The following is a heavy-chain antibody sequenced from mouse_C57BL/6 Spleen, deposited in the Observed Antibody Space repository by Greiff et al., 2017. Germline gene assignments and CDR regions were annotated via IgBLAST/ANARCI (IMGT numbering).Heavy chain of an antibody. CDR2: ISYDGSN. J-gene: IGHJ2*01. CDR1: GYSITSGYY. Sequence: ESGPGLVKPSQSLSLTCSVTGYSITSGYYWNWIRQFPGNKLEWMGYISYDGSNNYNPSLKNRISITRDTSKNQFFLKLNSVTTEDTATYYCARERAYGNSYYFDYWGQGTTLTVSS. V-gene: IGHV3-6*01. D-gene: IGHD2-1*01. CDR3: ARERAYGNSYYFDY.